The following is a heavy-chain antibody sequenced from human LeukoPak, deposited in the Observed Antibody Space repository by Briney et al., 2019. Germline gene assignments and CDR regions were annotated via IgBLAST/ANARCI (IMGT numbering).Heavy chain of an antibody. CDR2: IYYSGST. V-gene: IGHV4-59*08. D-gene: IGHD5-18*01. J-gene: IGHJ4*02. CDR3: ARGGNSYASFDF. CDR1: GGSISSYY. Sequence: SETLTLTCIVSGGSISSYYWSWIRQPPGKELEWIGYIYYSGSTNYNPSLKSRVTISVDTSKNQFSLKLSSVTAADTAVYYCARGGNSYASFDFWGQGNLVTVSS.